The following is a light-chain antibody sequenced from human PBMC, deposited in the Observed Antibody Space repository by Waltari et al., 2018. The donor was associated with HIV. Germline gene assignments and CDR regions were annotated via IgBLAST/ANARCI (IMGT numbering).Light chain of an antibody. CDR3: QQYYTYPPIT. CDR2: AAS. V-gene: IGKV1-8*01. CDR1: QGISSY. Sequence: AIRMTQSPSSFSASTGDRVTITCRASQGISSYLAWYQKKPGKAPKLLIYAASTLQSGVPSRFSGSGSGTDFTLTISCLQSEDFATYYCQQYYTYPPITFGGGTKVEIK. J-gene: IGKJ4*01.